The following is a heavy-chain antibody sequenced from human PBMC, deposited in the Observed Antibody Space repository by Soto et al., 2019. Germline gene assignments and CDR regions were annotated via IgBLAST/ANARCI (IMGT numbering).Heavy chain of an antibody. V-gene: IGHV1-2*02. J-gene: IGHJ4*02. CDR2: INPQNGST. Sequence: FVKVSCHVSGSRLIGHYIHWGRQATEQGLEWMGWINPQNGSTSYEQNFQGRVTMTRDTSISTVYMELSSLKSDDTAVYYCARDLNPYYGPGSLHGFFDYWGQGARVNVSA. CDR1: GSRLIGHY. CDR3: ARDLNPYYGPGSLHGFFDY. D-gene: IGHD3-10*01.